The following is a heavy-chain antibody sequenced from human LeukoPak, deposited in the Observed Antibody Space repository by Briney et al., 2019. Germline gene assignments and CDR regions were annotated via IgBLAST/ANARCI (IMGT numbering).Heavy chain of an antibody. J-gene: IGHJ4*01. CDR2: ITDSGVST. V-gene: IGHV3-23*01. CDR1: GFTFSNFA. Sequence: GGSLLLSCAASGFTFSNFAMGGVRRAPGKGLEWVSSITDSGVSTFYSASLSGPFTISRDNSKNTLYLHMKNLRAADTATYYCAKMTDARGRYGSGSHWGQGTLVSVSS. D-gene: IGHD3-10*01. CDR3: AKMTDARGRYGSGSH.